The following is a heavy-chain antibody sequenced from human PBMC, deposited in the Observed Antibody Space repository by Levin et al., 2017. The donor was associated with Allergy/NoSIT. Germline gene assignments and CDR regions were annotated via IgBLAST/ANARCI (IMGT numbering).Heavy chain of an antibody. V-gene: IGHV1-24*01. J-gene: IGHJ4*02. D-gene: IGHD6-13*01. CDR2: FDPEDGET. CDR3: ASRSSSGFYFDY. CDR1: GYTLTELS. Sequence: GESLKISCKVSGYTLTELSMHWVRQAPGKGLEWMGGFDPEDGETIYAQKFQGRVTMTEDTSTDTAYMELSSLRSEDTAVYYCASRSSSGFYFDYWGQGTLVTVSS.